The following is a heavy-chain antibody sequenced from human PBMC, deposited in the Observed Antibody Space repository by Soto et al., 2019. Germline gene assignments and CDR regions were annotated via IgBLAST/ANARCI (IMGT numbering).Heavy chain of an antibody. Sequence: ASVKVSCKTSGYTFTGYYMHWVRQAPGQGLEWMGWINPNSGDTNYAPKFQGRVTMTRDTSTSTVYMELSSLRSEDTAVYYCASGGRTNYYDSKRWFDPWGQGTLVTVSS. J-gene: IGHJ5*02. D-gene: IGHD3-22*01. CDR3: ASGGRTNYYDSKRWFDP. CDR1: GYTFTGYY. CDR2: INPNSGDT. V-gene: IGHV1-2*02.